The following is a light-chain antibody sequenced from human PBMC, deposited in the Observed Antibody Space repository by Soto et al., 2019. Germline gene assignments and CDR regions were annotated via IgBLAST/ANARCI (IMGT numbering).Light chain of an antibody. CDR1: QSVSSN. J-gene: IGKJ1*01. V-gene: IGKV3-15*01. CDR3: QQYNNWPRT. CDR2: RAS. Sequence: EIMMTQSPATLSVSPGERATLSCRASQSVSSNLAWYQQKPGQAPRLFIYRASTRATGIPARFSGSGSGTEFTLTISRLQSEDFAVYYCQQYNNWPRTFGQGTKVEIK.